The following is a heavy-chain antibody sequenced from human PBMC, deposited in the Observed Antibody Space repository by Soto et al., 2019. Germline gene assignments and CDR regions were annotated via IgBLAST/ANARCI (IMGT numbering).Heavy chain of an antibody. D-gene: IGHD3-3*02. CDR1: GSSINSSGYY. Sequence: SETLSLTCTVSGSSINSSGYYWGWIRQPPGKGLEWIGSMFYGVSTYYNPSLKSRVTVSVDTSKNQFSLNLRSVTAADTAVYYCARLPARHLVDYWGQGTLVTVSS. CDR3: ARLPARHLVDY. J-gene: IGHJ4*01. CDR2: MFYGVST. V-gene: IGHV4-39*01.